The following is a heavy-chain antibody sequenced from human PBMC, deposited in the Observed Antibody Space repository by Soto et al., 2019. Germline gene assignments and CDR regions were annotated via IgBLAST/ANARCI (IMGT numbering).Heavy chain of an antibody. CDR2: ISKSGDNT. J-gene: IGHJ4*02. CDR1: GFTFSSYG. D-gene: IGHD6-19*01. CDR3: AGGAWCAS. V-gene: IGHV3-23*01. Sequence: GGSLRLSCTASGFTFSSYGMHWVRQAPGKGLEWVSTISKSGDNTYYADSVKGRFTISRDDSKNTLYLQMNSLRADDTAVYYCAGGAWCASWGQGTLVTVSS.